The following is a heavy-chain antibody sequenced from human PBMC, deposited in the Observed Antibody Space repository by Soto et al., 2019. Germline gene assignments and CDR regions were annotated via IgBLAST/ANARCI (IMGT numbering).Heavy chain of an antibody. V-gene: IGHV4-34*01. Sequence: QVQLQQWGAGLLKPSETLSLTCAVYGGSFSGYQWSWIRQTPGKGLEWIGEINDSGNINYNPSLKSRVTILVDTSKKHISLKLSSVTAADTAVYYCARGLILWFGELSRRGGYYYYMDVWGKGTKVTVSS. CDR3: ARGLILWFGELSRRGGYYYYMDV. J-gene: IGHJ6*03. D-gene: IGHD3-10*01. CDR2: INDSGNI. CDR1: GGSFSGYQ.